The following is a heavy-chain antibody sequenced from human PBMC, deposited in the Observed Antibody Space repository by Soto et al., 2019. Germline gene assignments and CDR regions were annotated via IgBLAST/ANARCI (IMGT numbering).Heavy chain of an antibody. CDR3: ARGTSRIYFDY. D-gene: IGHD2-15*01. V-gene: IGHV4-59*01. CDR1: GGSISSYY. CDR2: IYYSGST. J-gene: IGHJ4*02. Sequence: SETLSLTCTVSGGSISSYYWSWIRQPPGKGLEWIGYIYYSGSTNYNPSLKSRVTISVDTSKNQFSLKLSSVTAADTAVYYCARGTSRIYFDYWGQGTLVTVSS.